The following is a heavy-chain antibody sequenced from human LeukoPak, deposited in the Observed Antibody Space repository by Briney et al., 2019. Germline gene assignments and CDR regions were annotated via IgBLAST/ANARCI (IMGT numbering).Heavy chain of an antibody. Sequence: GGSLRLSCAATGFSFSSYAMYWVRQAPGEGLEWVSVISASGGTTYYAESVKGCFTISRDKSTSILYLQINSLRVEDTAVYYCAKDWRYYYDSSGYGIQWGQGTLVTVSS. V-gene: IGHV3-23*01. CDR3: AKDWRYYYDSSGYGIQ. D-gene: IGHD3-22*01. J-gene: IGHJ4*02. CDR1: GFSFSSYA. CDR2: ISASGGTT.